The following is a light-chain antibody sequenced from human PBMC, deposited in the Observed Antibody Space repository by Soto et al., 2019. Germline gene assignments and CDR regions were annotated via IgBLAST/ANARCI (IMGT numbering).Light chain of an antibody. J-gene: IGLJ1*01. CDR2: DVS. Sequence: QSALTQPASVSGSPGQSITISCTGTSSDVGGYNYVSWYQQHPGKAPKLMIYDVSNRPSGVSNRFSGSKSGNTASLTISGLQAEDEAYYYCSSYTSSSTRVFGTGNKLTVL. CDR1: SSDVGGYNY. V-gene: IGLV2-14*01. CDR3: SSYTSSSTRV.